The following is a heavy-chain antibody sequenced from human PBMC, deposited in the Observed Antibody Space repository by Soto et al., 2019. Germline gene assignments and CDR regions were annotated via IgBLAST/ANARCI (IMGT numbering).Heavy chain of an antibody. CDR3: ARQKQDDYNNYYYYQYMDV. J-gene: IGHJ6*03. CDR2: VYPGDSET. Sequence: EVQLVQSGAEVKKPGDSLKISCQASGYNFTNFWIGWVRQMPGKGLEWMGLVYPGDSETRYSPSSQGQVTISADKAITTVYLQWNSLRASDTAIYYCARQKQDDYNNYYYYQYMDVWGKGTTVTVSS. V-gene: IGHV5-51*01. D-gene: IGHD4-4*01. CDR1: GYNFTNFW.